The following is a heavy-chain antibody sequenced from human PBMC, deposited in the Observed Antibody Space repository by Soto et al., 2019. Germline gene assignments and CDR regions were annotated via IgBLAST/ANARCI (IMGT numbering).Heavy chain of an antibody. D-gene: IGHD1-26*01. CDR3: WRRVYSDEWFSPIHDAFGA. CDR1: GGSITSGAFY. CDR2: ISYSDIT. Sequence: QLPLQESGPGLVKTSETLSLSCTVSGGSITSGAFYRRWIRQSPGKRLEWVTTISYSDITNSNPSLKIRVTLSFITSKSQFSLRSTSVTAADSAVYFMWRRVYSDEWFSPIHDAFGAWGKWTLVSVSS. V-gene: IGHV4-39*01. J-gene: IGHJ3*01.